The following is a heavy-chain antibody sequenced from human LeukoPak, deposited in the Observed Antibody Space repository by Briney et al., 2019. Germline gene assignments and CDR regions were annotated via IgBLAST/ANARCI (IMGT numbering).Heavy chain of an antibody. D-gene: IGHD5-12*01. CDR2: IYYSGST. J-gene: IGHJ4*02. V-gene: IGHV4-59*08. CDR1: GGSISIYY. CDR3: ARRGSGYDYFDY. Sequence: SETLSLTCTVSGGSISIYYWSWIRQPPGKGLEWIGYIYYSGSTNYNPSLKSRVTISVDTSKNQFSLKLSSVTAADTAVYYCARRGSGYDYFDYWGQGTLVTVSS.